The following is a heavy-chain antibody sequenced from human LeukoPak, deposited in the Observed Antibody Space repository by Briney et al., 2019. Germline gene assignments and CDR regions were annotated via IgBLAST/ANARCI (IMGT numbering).Heavy chain of an antibody. CDR3: ARDRSQTYYYDSSGPLFGY. V-gene: IGHV3-66*01. D-gene: IGHD3-22*01. CDR1: GFTVSSNY. J-gene: IGHJ4*02. CDR2: IYSGGST. Sequence: GGSLRLSCAASGFTVSSNYMSWVRQAPGKGLEWVSVIYSGGSTYYADSVKGRFTISRDNSKNTLYLQMNSLRAEDTAVYYCARDRSQTYYYDSSGPLFGYWGQGTLVTVSS.